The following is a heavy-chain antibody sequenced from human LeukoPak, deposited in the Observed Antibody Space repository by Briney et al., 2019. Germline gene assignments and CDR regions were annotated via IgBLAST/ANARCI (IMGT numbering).Heavy chain of an antibody. J-gene: IGHJ4*02. Sequence: SETLSLTCSVSGGSVSSYYWSWIRQSPGKGLEWIGYINKSGRTNYNPSLKSRVTGFVDTSKNQVSLRLSSVTAADTAVYYCARHGTISSESYFDYWGQGALVTVSS. CDR2: INKSGRT. V-gene: IGHV4-59*08. CDR3: ARHGTISSESYFDY. CDR1: GGSVSSYY. D-gene: IGHD1-14*01.